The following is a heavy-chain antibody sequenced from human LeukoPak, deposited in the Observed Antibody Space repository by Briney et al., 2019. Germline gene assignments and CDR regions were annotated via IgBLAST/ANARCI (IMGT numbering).Heavy chain of an antibody. CDR3: AKDELYLGLGAFDI. J-gene: IGHJ3*02. CDR1: GFTFSSYS. V-gene: IGHV3-23*01. CDR2: ISGSGGST. D-gene: IGHD3-16*01. Sequence: GGSLRLSCGASGFTFSSYSMNWVRQAPGKGLEWVSAISGSGGSTYYADSVKGRFTISRDNSKNTLYLQMNSLRAEDTAVYYCAKDELYLGLGAFDIWGQGTMVTVSS.